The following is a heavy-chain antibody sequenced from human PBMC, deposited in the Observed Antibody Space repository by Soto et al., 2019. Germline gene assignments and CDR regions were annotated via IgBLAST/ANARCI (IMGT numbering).Heavy chain of an antibody. CDR3: ANIPPTPDWFDP. CDR2: INPNSGAT. D-gene: IGHD2-2*02. V-gene: IGHV1-2*06. J-gene: IGHJ5*02. Sequence: ASVKVSCKASGYTFTGYFIHWLRHAPGQGLEWMGRINPNSGATNYARKFQDRVTMTRDTSINTAYMELSSLRSDDTAIYYCANIPPTPDWFDPWGQGPLVTVSS. CDR1: GYTFTGYF.